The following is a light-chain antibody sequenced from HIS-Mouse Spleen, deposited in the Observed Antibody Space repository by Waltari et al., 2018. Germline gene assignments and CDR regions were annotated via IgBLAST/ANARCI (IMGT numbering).Light chain of an antibody. CDR3: QAWDSSTANVV. J-gene: IGLJ2*01. Sequence: SYELTQPPSVSVSPGQTASITCSGGNLGDNYACRYQQNPGQSPVLVIYQDSKRPSGIPERFSGSNSGNTATLTISGTQAMDEADYYCQAWDSSTANVVFGGGTKLTVL. CDR1: NLGDNY. CDR2: QDS. V-gene: IGLV3-1*01.